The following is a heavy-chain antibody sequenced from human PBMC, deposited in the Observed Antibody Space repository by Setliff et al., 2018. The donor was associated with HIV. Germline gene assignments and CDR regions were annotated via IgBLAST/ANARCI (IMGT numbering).Heavy chain of an antibody. CDR2: IRYDGSKK. CDR3: ARGPQYNFWGGYLGL. Sequence: GGSLRLSCVASGFTFSSYGMHWVRQAPGKGLEWVAFIRYDGSKKYYADSVKGRLTISRDSSMNTLYLQMNSLRAEDTAVYYCARGPQYNFWGGYLGLWGRGTLVTVSS. J-gene: IGHJ4*02. CDR1: GFTFSSYG. V-gene: IGHV3-30*02. D-gene: IGHD3-3*01.